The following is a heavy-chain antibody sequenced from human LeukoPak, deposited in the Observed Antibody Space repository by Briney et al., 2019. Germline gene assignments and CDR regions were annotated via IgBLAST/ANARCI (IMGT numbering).Heavy chain of an antibody. D-gene: IGHD3-9*01. V-gene: IGHV3-30*02. CDR2: IRYDGSNK. Sequence: PGGSLRLSCAASGFTSSSYGMHWVRQAPGKGLEWVAFIRYDGSNKYYAGSVKGRFTISRDNSKNTLYLQMNSLRAEDTAVYYCAKPYYDILTGYHAWDYYYYMDVWGKGTTVTISS. CDR3: AKPYYDILTGYHAWDYYYYMDV. CDR1: GFTSSSYG. J-gene: IGHJ6*03.